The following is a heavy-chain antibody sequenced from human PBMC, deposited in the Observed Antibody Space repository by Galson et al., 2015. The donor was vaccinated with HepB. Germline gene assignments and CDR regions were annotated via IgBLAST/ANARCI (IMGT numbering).Heavy chain of an antibody. J-gene: IGHJ3*02. Sequence: SLRLSCAASGFTFSDYYMSWIRQAPGKGLECISHISSSSGIIYYADSVKGRFTISRDNAKNSLYLQVNSLRAEDTAMYYCARSAWLDIWGQGTMVTVSS. V-gene: IGHV3-11*01. CDR3: ARSAWLDI. CDR2: ISSSSGII. D-gene: IGHD6-25*01. CDR1: GFTFSDYY.